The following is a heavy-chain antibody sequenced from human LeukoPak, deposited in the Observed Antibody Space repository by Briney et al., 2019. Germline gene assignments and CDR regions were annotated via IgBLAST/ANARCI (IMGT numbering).Heavy chain of an antibody. J-gene: IGHJ4*02. CDR2: IYHSAST. CDR1: AYSISSGYY. V-gene: IGHV4-38-2*01. D-gene: IGHD4-17*01. Sequence: PSETLSLTCPVSAYSISSGYYWGWIRPPPGKGLEWVGSIYHSASTYYNPSLKSRVTISVDTSKNQFSLTLSSVTAADTAVYYCARNVDYGDYVDYWGQGTLVTVSS. CDR3: ARNVDYGDYVDY.